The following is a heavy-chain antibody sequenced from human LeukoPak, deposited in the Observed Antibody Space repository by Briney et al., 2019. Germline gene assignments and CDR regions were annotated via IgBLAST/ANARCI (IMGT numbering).Heavy chain of an antibody. V-gene: IGHV4-34*01. J-gene: IGHJ3*02. CDR1: GGSFSGYY. CDR3: ARRRKHEHAFDI. Sequence: SETLSLTCAVYGGSFSGYYWSWIRQPPGKGLEWIGEINHSGSTNYNPSLKSRVTISVDTSKNQFSLKLSSVTAADTAVYYCARRRKHEHAFDIWGQGTMVTVSS. CDR2: INHSGST.